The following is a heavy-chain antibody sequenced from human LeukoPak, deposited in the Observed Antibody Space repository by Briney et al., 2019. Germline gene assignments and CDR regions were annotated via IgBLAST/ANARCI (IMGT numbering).Heavy chain of an antibody. CDR3: ARVAAAGTGIFVNFYYSMDI. J-gene: IGHJ6*03. CDR2: IKKKGSEK. CDR1: WFTLCWFS. V-gene: IGHV3-7*01. D-gene: IGHD6-13*01. Sequence: WGGPRPSFAAPWFTLCWFSGGWVRPAPGEGGGGGGNIKKKGSEKYYVDSGKGRFTISRDNAKNSLYLQMNSLRVEDTAVYYCARVAAAGTGIFVNFYYSMDIWGKGTTVTISS.